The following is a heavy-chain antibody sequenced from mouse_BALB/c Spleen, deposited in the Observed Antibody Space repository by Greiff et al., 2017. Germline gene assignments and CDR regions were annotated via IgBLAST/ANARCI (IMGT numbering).Heavy chain of an antibody. CDR1: GFTFSSYT. V-gene: IGHV5-12-2*01. CDR2: ISNGGGST. Sequence: EVKLVESGGGLVQPGGSLKLSCAASGFTFSSYTMSWVRQTPEKRLEWVAYISNGGGSTYYPDTVKGRFTISRDNAKNTLYLQMSSLKSEDTAMYYCARGEDYDFDYWGQGTTLTVSS. D-gene: IGHD2-4*01. CDR3: ARGEDYDFDY. J-gene: IGHJ2*01.